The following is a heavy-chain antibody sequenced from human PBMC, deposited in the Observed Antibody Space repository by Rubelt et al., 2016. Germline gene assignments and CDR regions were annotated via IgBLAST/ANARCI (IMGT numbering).Heavy chain of an antibody. V-gene: IGHV1-3*01. J-gene: IGHJ4*02. Sequence: QVQLVQSGAEVKKPGASVKVSCKASGYTFTSYAMHWVRQAPGQRLEWMGWINAGNGNTKYSKKFQGIVTITRDTSGSTAYMGRSSLRSEDTAVYYCARAQRIRLLMVYAPTFDYWGQGTLVTVSS. D-gene: IGHD2-8*01. CDR2: INAGNGNT. CDR1: GYTFTSYA. CDR3: ARAQRIRLLMVYAPTFDY.